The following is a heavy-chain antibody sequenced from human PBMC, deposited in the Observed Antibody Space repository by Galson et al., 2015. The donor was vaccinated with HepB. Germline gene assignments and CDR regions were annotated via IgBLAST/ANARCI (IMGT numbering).Heavy chain of an antibody. CDR1: GSTFIDYA. Sequence: SVTVSCKASGSTFIDYAATWVRQAPGQGLEWMGWISTYNGNTNYAQKLRGRVTMTTDTSTSTAYMELRSLRSDDTAVYYCVRVKGANFDAFDVWGQGTRVTVSS. D-gene: IGHD1-7*01. CDR3: VRVKGANFDAFDV. J-gene: IGHJ3*01. V-gene: IGHV1-18*01. CDR2: ISTYNGNT.